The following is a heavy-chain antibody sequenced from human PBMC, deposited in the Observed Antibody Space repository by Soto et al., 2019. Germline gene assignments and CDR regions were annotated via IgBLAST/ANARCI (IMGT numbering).Heavy chain of an antibody. Sequence: ASVKVSCKASGYTFTSYGISWVRQAPGQGLEWMGWIGAYNGNTNYAQKLQGRVTMTTDTSTSTAYMELRSLRSDDTAVYYCAREGYSSGWYPYDYWCQGTLVTVSS. CDR2: IGAYNGNT. V-gene: IGHV1-18*01. D-gene: IGHD6-19*01. CDR1: GYTFTSYG. CDR3: AREGYSSGWYPYDY. J-gene: IGHJ4*02.